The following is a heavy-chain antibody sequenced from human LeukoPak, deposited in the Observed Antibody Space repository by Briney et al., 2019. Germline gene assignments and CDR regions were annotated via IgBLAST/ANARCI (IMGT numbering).Heavy chain of an antibody. CDR2: IRSSGYPI. CDR3: VRDPHALDY. V-gene: IGHV3-48*01. CDR1: GFAFSSFS. Sequence: GGSLRLSCAASGFAFSSFSMNWVRQAPGNGLEWISYIRSSGYPIHYADSVKGRFTISRDDAKSSLYLQMNSLRAEDTAVYYCVRDPHALDYWGQGALVTVSS. J-gene: IGHJ4*02.